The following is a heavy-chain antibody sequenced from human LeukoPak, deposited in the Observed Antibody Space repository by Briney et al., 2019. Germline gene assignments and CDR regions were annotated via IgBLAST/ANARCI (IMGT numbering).Heavy chain of an antibody. CDR2: INPNSGGT. V-gene: IGHV1-2*06. CDR1: GYTFTGYY. Sequence: SVKVSCKASGYTFTGYYMHWVRQAPGQGLEWMGRINPNSGGTNYAQKFQGRVTMTRDTSISTAYTELSRLRSDDTAVYYCARGERWLVRAIDYWGQGTLVTVSS. J-gene: IGHJ4*02. D-gene: IGHD6-19*01. CDR3: ARGERWLVRAIDY.